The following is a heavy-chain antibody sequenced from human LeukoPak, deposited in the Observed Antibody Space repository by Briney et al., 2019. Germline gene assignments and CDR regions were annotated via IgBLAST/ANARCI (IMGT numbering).Heavy chain of an antibody. V-gene: IGHV1-24*01. Sequence: ASVKVSCKVSGYTLTELSMHWVRQAPGKGLEWMGGFDPEDGETIYAQKFQGRVTMTEDTSADTAYMELSSLRSEDTAVYYCATPGPDYDGSMDYWGQGTLVTVSS. D-gene: IGHD3-22*01. J-gene: IGHJ4*02. CDR3: ATPGPDYDGSMDY. CDR2: FDPEDGET. CDR1: GYTLTELS.